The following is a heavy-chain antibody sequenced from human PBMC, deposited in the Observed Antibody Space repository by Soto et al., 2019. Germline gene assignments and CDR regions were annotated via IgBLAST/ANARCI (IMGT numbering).Heavy chain of an antibody. CDR2: IYRGGGT. CDR1: GFSVSGSY. V-gene: IGHV3-53*01. Sequence: PGESLKISCAASGFSVSGSYMGWVRQAPGKGLEWVSVIYRGGGTYYVDSVKGRFTISRDNSENTLYLQMNSLRADDTAVYYCARGWGSSWLKSFDTRARGAPVTVSS. J-gene: IGHJ4*02. CDR3: ARGWGSSWLKSFDT. D-gene: IGHD6-19*01.